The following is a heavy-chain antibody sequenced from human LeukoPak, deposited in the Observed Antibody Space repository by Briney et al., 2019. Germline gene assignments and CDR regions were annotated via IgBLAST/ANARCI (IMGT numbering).Heavy chain of an antibody. J-gene: IGHJ4*02. CDR3: AKGPLIEVAGTTWDY. D-gene: IGHD6-19*01. CDR2: ISGGGGSA. CDR1: GFTFSSSA. V-gene: IGHV3-23*01. Sequence: PGGSLRLSCAASGFTFSSSAMSWVRQFPGRGLEWVSAISGGGGSAYYADSVKGRFTISRDNSRNTLHLQMNSLRADDTAIYYCAKGPLIEVAGTTWDYWGQGTLVTVSS.